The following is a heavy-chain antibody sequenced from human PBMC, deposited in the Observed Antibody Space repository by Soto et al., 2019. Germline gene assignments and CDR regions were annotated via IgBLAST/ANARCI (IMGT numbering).Heavy chain of an antibody. J-gene: IGHJ4*02. Sequence: GGSLRLSCAASGFTFSSYGMHWVRQAPGKGLEWVAVISYDGSNKYYADSVKGRFTISRDNSKNTLYLQMNSLRAEDTAVYYCAKLMEQWLVLSVFDYWGQGTLVTVSS. CDR1: GFTFSSYG. D-gene: IGHD6-19*01. CDR2: ISYDGSNK. CDR3: AKLMEQWLVLSVFDY. V-gene: IGHV3-30*18.